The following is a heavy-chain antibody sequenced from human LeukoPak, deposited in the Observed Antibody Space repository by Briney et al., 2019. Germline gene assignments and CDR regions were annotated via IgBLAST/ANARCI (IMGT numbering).Heavy chain of an antibody. CDR1: GGSISSGDSY. CDR2: IYYSGST. CDR3: AREGNIVASTNWFDP. D-gene: IGHD5-12*01. J-gene: IGHJ5*02. Sequence: SQTLSLTCTVSGGSISSGDSYWSWIRQPPGKVLEWIGYIYYSGSTYYNPSLKSRVTISVDTSKNQFSLKLSSVTAADTAVYYCAREGNIVASTNWFDPWGQGTLVTVSS. V-gene: IGHV4-30-4*01.